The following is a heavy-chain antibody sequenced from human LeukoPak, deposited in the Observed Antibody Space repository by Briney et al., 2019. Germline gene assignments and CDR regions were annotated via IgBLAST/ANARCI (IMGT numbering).Heavy chain of an antibody. V-gene: IGHV3-23*01. D-gene: IGHD6-19*01. CDR1: GFTFSSYA. Sequence: PGGSLRLSCAASGFTFSSYAMSWIRQAPGKGLEWVSAISGSGGSTYYADSVKGRFTISRDNSKNTLYLQMNSLRAEDTAVYYCAKDQQWLVRLEYFQHWGQGTLVTVSS. CDR2: ISGSGGST. J-gene: IGHJ1*01. CDR3: AKDQQWLVRLEYFQH.